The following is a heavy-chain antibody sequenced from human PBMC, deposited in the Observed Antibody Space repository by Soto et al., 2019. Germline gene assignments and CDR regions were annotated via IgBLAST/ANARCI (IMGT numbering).Heavy chain of an antibody. V-gene: IGHV1-46*01. Sequence: QVQLVQSGAEVKKPGASVKLSCRTSGYTFTHYYIHWVRQAPGQGLEWLGIINPASGSTNYAQEFPGRVTLTMDTSTTTVYMELSALRADDTAIFYCARDLAAGDHWGQGTLVTVSS. CDR3: ARDLAAGDH. D-gene: IGHD6-13*01. J-gene: IGHJ4*02. CDR1: GYTFTHYY. CDR2: INPASGST.